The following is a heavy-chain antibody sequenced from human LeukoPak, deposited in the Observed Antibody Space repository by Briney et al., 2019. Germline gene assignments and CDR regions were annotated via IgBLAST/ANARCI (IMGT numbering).Heavy chain of an antibody. CDR3: ARGKRSFDY. Sequence: PGGSLRLSCAASGFTFSSYAMSWVRQAPGKGLEWVSAIGGSGGSTNYADSVKGRFTISRDNTQNSLFLHMNSLRAEDTAVYYCARGKRSFDYWGQGTLVTVSS. J-gene: IGHJ4*02. CDR2: IGGSGGST. CDR1: GFTFSSYA. V-gene: IGHV3-23*01. D-gene: IGHD3-10*01.